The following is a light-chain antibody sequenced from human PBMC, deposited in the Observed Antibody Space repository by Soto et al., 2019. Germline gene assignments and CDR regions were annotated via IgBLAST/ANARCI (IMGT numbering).Light chain of an antibody. CDR1: QDISNY. Sequence: DIQMTQSPSSLSASVGERVTITCQASQDISNYLNWYQQKPGKAPKLLIYDASNLETGVPSRFSGSGSATDFTFTISSLQPEDIATYYCQHYDNLPLTFGGGTKVEIK. CDR3: QHYDNLPLT. CDR2: DAS. V-gene: IGKV1-33*01. J-gene: IGKJ4*01.